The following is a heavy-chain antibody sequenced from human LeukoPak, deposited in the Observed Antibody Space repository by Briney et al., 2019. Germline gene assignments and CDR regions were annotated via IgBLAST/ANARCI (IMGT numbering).Heavy chain of an antibody. CDR3: ARKSSQGNAGYFQH. J-gene: IGHJ1*01. Sequence: ASVKVSCKASGYTFTSNYMHWVRQAPGQGLEWMGIINPSGGSTNYAQKLQGRVTMTRDTSTSTVFMELSRLRSEDTAVYYCARKSSQGNAGYFQHWGQGTLVTVSS. CDR1: GYTFTSNY. CDR2: INPSGGST. V-gene: IGHV1-46*01.